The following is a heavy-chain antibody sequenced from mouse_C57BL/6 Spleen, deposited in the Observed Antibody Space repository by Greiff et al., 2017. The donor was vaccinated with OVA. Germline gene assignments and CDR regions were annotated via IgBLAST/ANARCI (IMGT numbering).Heavy chain of an antibody. CDR2: ISDGGSYT. D-gene: IGHD1-1*01. CDR3: ARDRYGSSYSAMDY. V-gene: IGHV5-4*01. Sequence: EVKLMESGGGLVKPGGSLKLSCAASGFTFSSYAMSWVRQTPEKRLEWVATISDGGSYTYYPDNVKGRFTISRDNAKNNLYLQMSHLKSEDTAMYYCARDRYGSSYSAMDYWGQGTSVTVSS. CDR1: GFTFSSYA. J-gene: IGHJ4*01.